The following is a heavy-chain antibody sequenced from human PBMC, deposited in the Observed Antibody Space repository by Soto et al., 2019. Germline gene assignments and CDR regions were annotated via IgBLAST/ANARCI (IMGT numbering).Heavy chain of an antibody. J-gene: IGHJ2*01. CDR2: IWYDGSNK. CDR1: GFTFSSYG. D-gene: IGHD2-15*01. Sequence: QVQLVESGGGVVQPGRSLRLSCAASGFTFSSYGMDWVRQAPGKGLEWVAVIWYDGSNKYYADSVKGRFTISRDNSKNTLHLQMNSLRAEDTAVYYCARPDCSGGRCYFRYFDLWGRGTLVTVSS. V-gene: IGHV3-33*01. CDR3: ARPDCSGGRCYFRYFDL.